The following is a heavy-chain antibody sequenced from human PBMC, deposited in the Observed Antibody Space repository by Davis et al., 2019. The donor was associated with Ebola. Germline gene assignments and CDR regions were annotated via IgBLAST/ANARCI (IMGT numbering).Heavy chain of an antibody. CDR2: IIPIFGTA. CDR3: ARASTPVVYAIAGHNYYYYGMDV. D-gene: IGHD2-8*02. V-gene: IGHV1-69*13. CDR1: GGTFSSYA. Sequence: SVKVSCKASGGTFSSYAISWVRQAPGQGLEWMGGIIPIFGTANYAQKFQGRVTITADESTSTAYMELSSLRSEDTAVYYCARASTPVVYAIAGHNYYYYGMDVWGQGTTVTVSS. J-gene: IGHJ6*02.